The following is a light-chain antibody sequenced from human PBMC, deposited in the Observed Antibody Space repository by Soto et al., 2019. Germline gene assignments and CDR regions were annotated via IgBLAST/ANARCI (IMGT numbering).Light chain of an antibody. CDR1: QSISAW. CDR2: DAS. Sequence: DSQMTQSPSALSASVGDRVAISCRASQSISAWLAWYQQKPGKAPKLLIYDASSLESGVPSRFSGSGSGTEFSLTISSLQPDDFATYSCQQYSSYRTFGQGTKVDIK. J-gene: IGKJ1*01. CDR3: QQYSSYRT. V-gene: IGKV1-5*01.